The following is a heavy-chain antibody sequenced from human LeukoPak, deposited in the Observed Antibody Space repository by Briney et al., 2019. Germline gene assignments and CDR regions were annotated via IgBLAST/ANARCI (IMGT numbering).Heavy chain of an antibody. CDR3: ARQARDYVWGSYRYTPYFDY. CDR2: IYPGDSDT. D-gene: IGHD3-16*02. Sequence: GESLKISCKGSGYSFTSYWIGWVRQMPGKGLEWMGIIYPGDSDTRYSPSFQGQVTISADKSISTAYLQWSSLKASDTAMYYCARQARDYVWGSYRYTPYFDYWGREPWSPSPQ. CDR1: GYSFTSYW. V-gene: IGHV5-51*01. J-gene: IGHJ4*02.